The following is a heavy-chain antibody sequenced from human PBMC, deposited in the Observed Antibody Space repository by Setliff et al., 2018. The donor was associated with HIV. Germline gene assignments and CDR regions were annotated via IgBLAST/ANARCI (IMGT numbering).Heavy chain of an antibody. CDR3: VRVAGFSSSWFAY. CDR1: GFSFSYYW. CDR2: INSDGSTV. J-gene: IGHJ5*01. D-gene: IGHD6-13*01. V-gene: IGHV3-74*03. Sequence: LSCAASGFSFSYYWMHWVRQAPGKGLEWVARINSDGSTVEHAGAVKGRLTISRDNARNTLYLEMNSLRVEDAAMYYCVRVAGFSSSWFAYWGQGTLVTVSS.